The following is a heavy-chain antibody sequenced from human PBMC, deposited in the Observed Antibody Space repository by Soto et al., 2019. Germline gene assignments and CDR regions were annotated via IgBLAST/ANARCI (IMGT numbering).Heavy chain of an antibody. Sequence: EVQLVESGGGLVKPGGSLRLSCAASGFTFSNAWMSWVRQAPGKGLEWVGRIKSKTDGGTTDYAAPVKGRFTIPRDDSKNTLYLQMNSLKTEDTAVYYCTTDLYYYDSSGFSRDDYWGQGTLVTVSS. CDR3: TTDLYYYDSSGFSRDDY. D-gene: IGHD3-22*01. V-gene: IGHV3-15*01. CDR2: IKSKTDGGTT. J-gene: IGHJ4*02. CDR1: GFTFSNAW.